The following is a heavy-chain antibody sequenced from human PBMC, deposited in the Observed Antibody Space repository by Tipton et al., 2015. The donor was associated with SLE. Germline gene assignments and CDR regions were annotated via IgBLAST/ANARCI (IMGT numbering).Heavy chain of an antibody. J-gene: IGHJ3*02. CDR2: ISYDGSNK. D-gene: IGHD1-14*01. Sequence: SLRLSCAASGFTFSSYAMHWVRQAPGKGLEWVAVISYDGSNKYYADSVKGRFTISRDNSKNTLYLQMNSLRVEDTAVYYCAREEVFLDAFDIWGQGTMVTVSS. V-gene: IGHV3-30*04. CDR3: AREEVFLDAFDI. CDR1: GFTFSSYA.